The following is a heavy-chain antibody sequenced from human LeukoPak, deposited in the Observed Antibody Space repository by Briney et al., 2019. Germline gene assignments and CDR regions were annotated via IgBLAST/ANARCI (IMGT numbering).Heavy chain of an antibody. Sequence: PSETLSLTCAASGGSSNFDFWTWVRQFPRRGVEGIVELDQSGNTNYNPPLKSRVTMSFDMSNNQFSLKLKSVNAADTAVYFCARGFIAVAGTALNWFDPWGPGTQVTVSS. D-gene: IGHD6-19*01. CDR1: GGSSNFDF. V-gene: IGHV4-34*01. CDR3: ARGFIAVAGTALNWFDP. CDR2: LDQSGNT. J-gene: IGHJ5*02.